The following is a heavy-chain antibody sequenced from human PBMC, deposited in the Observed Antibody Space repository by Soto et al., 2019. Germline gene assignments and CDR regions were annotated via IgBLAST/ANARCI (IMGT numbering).Heavy chain of an antibody. V-gene: IGHV1-18*01. CDR2: ISADNGDT. Sequence: QVQVVQSGAEVKKPGASVKVACKASGYTFTTFGMSWVRQAPGQGLEWMGWISADNGDTNSAQKFQDRVTMTTDTSTNTAYMELRSLTSDDTAVYYCARCYCRAGSCFKCWHFDLWGRGTLVTVSS. D-gene: IGHD2-15*01. J-gene: IGHJ2*01. CDR1: GYTFTTFG. CDR3: ARCYCRAGSCFKCWHFDL.